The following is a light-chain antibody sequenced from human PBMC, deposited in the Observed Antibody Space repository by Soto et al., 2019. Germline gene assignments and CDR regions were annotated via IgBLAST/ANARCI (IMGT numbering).Light chain of an antibody. J-gene: IGKJ1*01. CDR2: DVS. CDR3: QHYKMYSPWT. Sequence: DMHMTQSPSTVSACVGDSGTISCRASQSITTWLAWYQQRPGKAPKLLIYDVSSLQSGVPSRFSGSGSGTEFTLTISSLQPDDFATYYCQHYKMYSPWTFGQGTKVDI. V-gene: IGKV1-5*01. CDR1: QSITTW.